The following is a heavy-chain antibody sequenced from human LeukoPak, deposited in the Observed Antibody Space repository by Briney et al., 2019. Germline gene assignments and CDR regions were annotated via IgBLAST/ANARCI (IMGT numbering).Heavy chain of an antibody. V-gene: IGHV4-39*07. CDR1: GGSISSSSYY. D-gene: IGHD2-8*01. Sequence: SETLSLTCTVSGGSISSSSYYWSWIRQPPGKGLEWIGEINHSGSTNYNPSLKSRVTISVDTSKNQFSLKLSSVTAADTAVYYCAREGDKYANWFDTWGQGTLVTVSS. CDR3: AREGDKYANWFDT. J-gene: IGHJ5*02. CDR2: INHSGST.